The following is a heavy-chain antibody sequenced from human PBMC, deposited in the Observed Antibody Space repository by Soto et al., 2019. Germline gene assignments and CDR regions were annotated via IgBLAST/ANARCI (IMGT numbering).Heavy chain of an antibody. CDR2: ISSSSSYI. CDR1: GFTFSSYS. CDR3: AREQQLVPPDAFDI. V-gene: IGHV3-21*01. Sequence: EVQLVESGGGLVKPGGSLRLSCAASGFTFSSYSMNWVRQAPGKGLEWVSSISSSSSYIYYADSVKGRFTISRDNAKNSLYLQMNSLRAEDTAVYYCAREQQLVPPDAFDIWGQGTMVTVSS. D-gene: IGHD6-13*01. J-gene: IGHJ3*02.